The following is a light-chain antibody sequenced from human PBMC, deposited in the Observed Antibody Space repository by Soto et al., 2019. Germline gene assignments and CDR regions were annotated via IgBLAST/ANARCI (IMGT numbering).Light chain of an antibody. CDR3: QSYDTTNVV. V-gene: IGLV6-57*02. Sequence: NFMLTQPHYVSESPGKTVTISCTGSGGSIASNYVQWYQQRPGRAPTTVIYENKARPSGVPGRFSGSIDSSSNSASLTISGLKTEDEADYYCQSYDTTNVVFGGGTKLTVL. CDR1: GGSIASNY. CDR2: ENK. J-gene: IGLJ3*02.